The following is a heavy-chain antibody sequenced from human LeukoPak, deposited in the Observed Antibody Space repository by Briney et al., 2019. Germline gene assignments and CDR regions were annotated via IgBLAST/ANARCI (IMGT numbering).Heavy chain of an antibody. CDR2: ISAYSGNT. CDR1: GYTFTSYG. CDR3: ARDRTTVTAYDY. Sequence: ASVKVSCKASGYTFTSYGISWVRQAPGQGLKWMGWISAYSGNTNYAQKLQGRVTMTTDTSTSTAYMELRSLRSDDTAVYYCARDRTTVTAYDYWGQGTLVTVSS. J-gene: IGHJ4*02. V-gene: IGHV1-18*01. D-gene: IGHD4-11*01.